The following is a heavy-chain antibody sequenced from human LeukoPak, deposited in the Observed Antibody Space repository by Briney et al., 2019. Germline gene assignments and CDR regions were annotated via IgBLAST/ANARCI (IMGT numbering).Heavy chain of an antibody. D-gene: IGHD3-22*01. CDR2: ISCYDGDT. V-gene: IGHV1-18*03. CDR1: GYTFTHHG. J-gene: IGHJ4*02. CDR3: ARDPSNSSGYHAHFDS. Sequence: GASVKVSCKASGYTFTHHGISWVRQAPGQGLEWMGWISCYDGDTIYAQNVQGRVTMTTDASTRTVYIEVRYLGSDDMAMYYCARDPSNSSGYHAHFDSWGQGTLITVSS.